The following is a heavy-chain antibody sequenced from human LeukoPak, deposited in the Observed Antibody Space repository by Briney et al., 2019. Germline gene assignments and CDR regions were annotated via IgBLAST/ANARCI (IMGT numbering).Heavy chain of an antibody. Sequence: GGSLRLSCAASGFTFSNYWMTWLRQAPGKGLEWVANIKQDGSEKYYVDSVKGRFTISRDNAKNSLYLQMNSLRAEDTAVYYCARAVRSYYFYSGDAFDIWGQGTMVTVSS. V-gene: IGHV3-7*01. D-gene: IGHD1-26*01. CDR2: IKQDGSEK. CDR1: GFTFSNYW. J-gene: IGHJ3*02. CDR3: ARAVRSYYFYSGDAFDI.